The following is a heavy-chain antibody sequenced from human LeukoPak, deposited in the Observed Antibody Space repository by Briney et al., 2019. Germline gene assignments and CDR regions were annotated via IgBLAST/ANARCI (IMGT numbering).Heavy chain of an antibody. Sequence: ASVKVSCKASGYTFTGYYIHWVRQAPGQGLEWMGWINPDSGGTNYAQIFQGRVTMTRDTSISTAYMELNRLRSDDTAVYYCARVASAVYSDCWGQGTLVTVSS. J-gene: IGHJ4*02. CDR1: GYTFTGYY. CDR2: INPDSGGT. V-gene: IGHV1-2*02. CDR3: ARVASAVYSDC.